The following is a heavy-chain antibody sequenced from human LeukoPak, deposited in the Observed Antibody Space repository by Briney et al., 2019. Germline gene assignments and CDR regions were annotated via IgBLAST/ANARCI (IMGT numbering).Heavy chain of an antibody. J-gene: IGHJ4*02. CDR3: AGTLGYDILTGYHPFDY. CDR2: IYYSRST. CDR1: GGSTSSYY. V-gene: IGHV4-59*08. D-gene: IGHD3-9*01. Sequence: KSSETLSLTCTVSGGSTSSYYWSWIRQPPGKGLEWIGYIYYSRSTIYNPSLESRVAISVDTSKNQFSLKLSSVTAADTAVYYCAGTLGYDILTGYHPFDYWGQGTLVTVSS.